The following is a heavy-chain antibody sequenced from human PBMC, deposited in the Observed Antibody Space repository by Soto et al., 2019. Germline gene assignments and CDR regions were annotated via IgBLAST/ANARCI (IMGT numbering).Heavy chain of an antibody. CDR2: IYYSGST. Sequence: SETLSLTCTVSGGSISSGGYYWSWIRQHPGKGLEWIGYIYYSGSTYYNPSLKSRVTISVDTSKNQFSLKLSSVTAADTAVYYCARDRYYDSSGYYRDYYYYGMDVWGQGTTVTVSS. V-gene: IGHV4-31*03. D-gene: IGHD3-22*01. J-gene: IGHJ6*02. CDR1: GGSISSGGYY. CDR3: ARDRYYDSSGYYRDYYYYGMDV.